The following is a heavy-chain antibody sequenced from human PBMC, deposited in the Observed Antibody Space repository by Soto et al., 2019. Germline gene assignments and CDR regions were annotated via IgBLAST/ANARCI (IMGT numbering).Heavy chain of an antibody. CDR2: ISPYDDNT. V-gene: IGHV1-18*01. J-gene: IGHJ6*02. D-gene: IGHD3-22*01. Sequence: QVQLVQSGTEVKKPGASVKVSCKASGYTFNSYGISWVRQAPGQGLEWMGWISPYDDNTNYAQNLQGRVTMTTDTSTRTAYMELRSLRSDDTGVYYCARGGYYDSSGSRNYHYYGMDAWGQGTTVTVS. CDR1: GYTFNSYG. CDR3: ARGGYYDSSGSRNYHYYGMDA.